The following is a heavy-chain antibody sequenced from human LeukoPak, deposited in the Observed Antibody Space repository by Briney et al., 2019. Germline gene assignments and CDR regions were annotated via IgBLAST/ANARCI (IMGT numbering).Heavy chain of an antibody. CDR1: GVSISYATYQ. V-gene: IGHV4-61*02. D-gene: IGHD3-16*02. Sequence: SETLSLTCTVSGVSISYATYQWTWIRQSAGKGLEWIGLISKSGTTNYNPSHKSRVTISIDTTKNQFSLKLTSVTAADTAVYYCARLLGPLDYVWGSSRSKWGQGTLVTVSS. CDR2: ISKSGTT. CDR3: ARLLGPLDYVWGSSRSK. J-gene: IGHJ4*02.